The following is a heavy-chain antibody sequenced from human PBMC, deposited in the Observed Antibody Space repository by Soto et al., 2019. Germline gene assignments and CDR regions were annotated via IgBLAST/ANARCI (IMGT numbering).Heavy chain of an antibody. V-gene: IGHV3-30*18. Sequence: PGGSLRLSCAASGFTFSSYGMHWVRQAPGKGLEWVAVISYDGSNKYYADSVKGRFTISRDNSKNTLYLQMNSLRAEDTAVYYCAKASYSSSWYFGLRNYYGMDVWGQGTTVTVSS. CDR3: AKASYSSSWYFGLRNYYGMDV. CDR1: GFTFSSYG. CDR2: ISYDGSNK. J-gene: IGHJ6*02. D-gene: IGHD6-13*01.